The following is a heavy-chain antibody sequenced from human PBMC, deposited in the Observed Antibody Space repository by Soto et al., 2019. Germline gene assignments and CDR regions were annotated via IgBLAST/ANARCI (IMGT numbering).Heavy chain of an antibody. Sequence: EVQLVESGGDLIQPGGSLRLSCAASGFSFSSYSMSWVRQVPGKGLEWVSGMSGTGGSTYYADSVQGRVTTSRDNSRKTRYLQVMRLRADDTAVGYCAKSWGDTWQRSACEIWGLGTIVTVSA. J-gene: IGHJ3*02. V-gene: IGHV3-23*04. CDR3: AKSWGDTWQRSACEI. D-gene: IGHD5-12*01. CDR1: GFSFSSYS. CDR2: MSGTGGST.